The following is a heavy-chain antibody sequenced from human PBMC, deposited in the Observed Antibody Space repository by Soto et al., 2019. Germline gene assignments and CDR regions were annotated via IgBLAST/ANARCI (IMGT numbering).Heavy chain of an antibody. CDR3: ARVPHTIFGVVPRALDY. CDR2: ISSSSSYI. D-gene: IGHD3-3*01. J-gene: IGHJ4*02. V-gene: IGHV3-21*01. CDR1: GFTFSSYS. Sequence: GGSLRLSCAASGFTFSSYSMNWVRQAPGKGLEWVSSISSSSSYIYYADSVKGRFTISRDNAKNSLYLQMNSLRAEDTAVYYCARVPHTIFGVVPRALDYWGQGTLVTVSS.